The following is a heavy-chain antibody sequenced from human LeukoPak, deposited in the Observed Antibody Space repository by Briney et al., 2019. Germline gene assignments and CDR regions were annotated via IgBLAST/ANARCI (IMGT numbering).Heavy chain of an antibody. J-gene: IGHJ3*02. Sequence: SVKVSCKASGYTFTGYYMHWVRQAPGQGLEWMGRIIPILGIANYAQKFQGRVTITADKSTSTAYMELSSLRSEDTAVYYCARGESPDAFDIWGQGTMVTVSS. CDR1: GYTFTGYY. CDR3: ARGESPDAFDI. D-gene: IGHD3-10*01. V-gene: IGHV1-69*04. CDR2: IIPILGIA.